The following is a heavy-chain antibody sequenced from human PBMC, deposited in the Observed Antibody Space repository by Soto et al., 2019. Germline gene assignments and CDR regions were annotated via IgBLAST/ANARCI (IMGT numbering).Heavy chain of an antibody. V-gene: IGHV5-10-1*01. J-gene: IGHJ4*02. CDR2: IDPSDSYT. Sequence: GESLKISCKGSGYSFTSYWISWVRQMPGKGLEWMGRIDPSDSYTNYSPSFQGHVTISADKSISTAYLQWSRLKASDTAMYYCAVRIAGPYYFDYWGQGTLVTVSS. CDR3: AVRIAGPYYFDY. CDR1: GYSFTSYW. D-gene: IGHD6-13*01.